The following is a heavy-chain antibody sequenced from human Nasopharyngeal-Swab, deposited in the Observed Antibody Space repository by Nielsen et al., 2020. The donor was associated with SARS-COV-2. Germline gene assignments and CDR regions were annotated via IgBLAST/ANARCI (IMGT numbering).Heavy chain of an antibody. CDR1: GGSVSDTDYF. Sequence: SETLSLTCTVSGGSVSDTDYFWGWIRQPPVTGLEWIGNIDYRRRTFYNPSLKSRVSISVDMSKNQFSLKLSSVTAADTAVYYCGMNYYDSSGYHYWFDPWGQGTLVTVSS. CDR2: IDYRRRT. D-gene: IGHD3-22*01. CDR3: GMNYYDSSGYHYWFDP. J-gene: IGHJ5*02. V-gene: IGHV4-39*01.